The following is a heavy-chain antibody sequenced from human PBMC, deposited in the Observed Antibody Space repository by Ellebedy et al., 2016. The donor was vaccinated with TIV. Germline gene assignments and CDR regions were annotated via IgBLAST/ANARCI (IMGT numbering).Heavy chain of an antibody. CDR2: IYPGDSET. Sequence: GESLKISCKGSGYNFTNYWIGWVRQMPGKGPEWMGIIYPGDSETRYNPSFQGQVTISADKSVSTAYLQWSSLEASDTGMYYCVCTPGYSGYDYGWFDPWGQGTLVTVSS. CDR1: GYNFTNYW. D-gene: IGHD5-12*01. CDR3: VCTPGYSGYDYGWFDP. V-gene: IGHV5-51*01. J-gene: IGHJ5*02.